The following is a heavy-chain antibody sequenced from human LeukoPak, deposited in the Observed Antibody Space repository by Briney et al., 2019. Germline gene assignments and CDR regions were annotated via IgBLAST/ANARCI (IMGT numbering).Heavy chain of an antibody. D-gene: IGHD4-17*01. Sequence: GGSLRLSCAASGFTFSSYSMNWVRQAPGKGLEWVSSISSSSSYIYYADSVKGRFTISRDNAKNSLFLQMNSLRAEDTAAYYCARGYGDYFDYWGQGTLVTVSS. CDR1: GFTFSSYS. CDR3: ARGYGDYFDY. V-gene: IGHV3-21*01. J-gene: IGHJ4*02. CDR2: ISSSSSYI.